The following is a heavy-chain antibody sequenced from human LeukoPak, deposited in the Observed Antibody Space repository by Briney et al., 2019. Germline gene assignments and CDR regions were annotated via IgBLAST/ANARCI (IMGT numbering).Heavy chain of an antibody. D-gene: IGHD6-19*01. J-gene: IGHJ4*02. V-gene: IGHV3-30*02. Sequence: GGSLRLSCAASGFTFSSYGMHWVRQAPGKGLEWVAFIRYDGSNKYYADSVKGRFTISRDNSKNTLYLQMNSLRAEDTAVYYCAINGSGWYAGFDYWGQGTLVTVSS. CDR3: AINGSGWYAGFDY. CDR2: IRYDGSNK. CDR1: GFTFSSYG.